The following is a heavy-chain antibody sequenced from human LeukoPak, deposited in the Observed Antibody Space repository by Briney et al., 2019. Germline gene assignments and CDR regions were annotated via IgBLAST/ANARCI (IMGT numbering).Heavy chain of an antibody. CDR2: ISFDGNNE. D-gene: IGHD6-25*01. CDR3: ANIIRKYTSGYYYFDY. CDR1: EFTFSSYA. V-gene: IGHV3-30-3*01. Sequence: GGSLRLSCAASEFTFSSYAMHWVRQAPGKGLEWVADISFDGNNEHYADSVKGRFIISRDNSKNTLYLQMNSLGAEDAAVYYCANIIRKYTSGYYYFDYWGQGTLVTVSS. J-gene: IGHJ4*02.